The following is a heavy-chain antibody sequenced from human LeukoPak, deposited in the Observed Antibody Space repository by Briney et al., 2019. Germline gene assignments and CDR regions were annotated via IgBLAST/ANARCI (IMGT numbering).Heavy chain of an antibody. J-gene: IGHJ4*02. CDR3: ARDRIGYSGYEFDY. CDR1: GFTFSSYW. V-gene: IGHV3-7*01. D-gene: IGHD5-12*01. Sequence: PGGSLRLSCAASGFTFSSYWMSWVRQAPGKGLEWVANIKQDGSEKYYVDSVKGRFTISRDNAKNSLYLQMNSLRAEDTAVYYCARDRIGYSGYEFDYWGQGTLVTVSS. CDR2: IKQDGSEK.